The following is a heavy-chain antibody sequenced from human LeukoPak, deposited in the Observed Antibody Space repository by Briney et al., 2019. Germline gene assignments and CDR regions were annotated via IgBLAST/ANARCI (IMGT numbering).Heavy chain of an antibody. CDR3: AKNEVWWLPDS. CDR1: GFTFSTYT. V-gene: IGHV3-21*01. J-gene: IGHJ4*02. CDR2: ISSRSSYI. D-gene: IGHD5-12*01. Sequence: GGSLRLSCAASGFTFSTYTMNWVRQAPGKGLEWVSSISSRSSYIYYADSVKGRFTISRDNAKNTLYLQMNSLRADDTALYYCAKNEVWWLPDSWGQGTLVTVSS.